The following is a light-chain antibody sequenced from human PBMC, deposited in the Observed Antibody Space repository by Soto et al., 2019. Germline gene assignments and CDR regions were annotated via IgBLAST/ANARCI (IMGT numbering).Light chain of an antibody. CDR1: SSDIGSYDL. CDR2: EVT. CDR3: CSFADFTDG. J-gene: IGLJ1*01. Sequence: QSVLTQPASVSGSPGQSITISCTGTSSDIGSYDLVSWYQQHPGTAPKLIIYEVTKRPSGVSTRFSGSKSGNTASLTISGLQAVAEADYYCCSFADFTDGFGTATKVTVL. V-gene: IGLV2-23*02.